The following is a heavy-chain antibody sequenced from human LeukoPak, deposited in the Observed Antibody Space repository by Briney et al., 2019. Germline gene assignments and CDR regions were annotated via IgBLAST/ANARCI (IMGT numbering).Heavy chain of an antibody. V-gene: IGHV3-30*18. CDR1: GFTFSSYG. Sequence: PGRSLRLSCAASGFTFSSYGMHWVRQAPGKGLEWVAVISYDGSNKYYADSVKGRFTISRDNSKNTLYPQMNSLRAEDTAVYYCAKGYGEYYFDYWGQGTLVTVSS. J-gene: IGHJ4*02. CDR3: AKGYGEYYFDY. D-gene: IGHD3-10*01. CDR2: ISYDGSNK.